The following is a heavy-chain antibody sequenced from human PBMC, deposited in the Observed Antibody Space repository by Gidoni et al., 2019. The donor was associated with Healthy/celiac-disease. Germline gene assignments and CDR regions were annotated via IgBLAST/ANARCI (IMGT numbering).Heavy chain of an antibody. CDR1: GCTFSSSG. CDR3: AKDRWNSALDY. D-gene: IGHD1-7*01. V-gene: IGHV3-30*18. J-gene: IGHJ4*02. Sequence: QVQLGESGGGVVQPGRSLRPSCAAAGCTFSSSGMHWVRQAPGKGLEWGGVISYDGSNNYYADSVKGRFTISRDNSKNTLYLQMNSLRAEDTAVYYCAKDRWNSALDYWGQGTLVTVSS. CDR2: ISYDGSNN.